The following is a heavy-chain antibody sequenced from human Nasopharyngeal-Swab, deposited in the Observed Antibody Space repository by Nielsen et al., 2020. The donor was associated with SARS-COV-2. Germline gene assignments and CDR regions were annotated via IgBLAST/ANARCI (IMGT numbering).Heavy chain of an antibody. J-gene: IGHJ4*02. CDR2: ISYDGSNK. CDR3: ERDYYDSSGYYYVPSFDY. Sequence: GESLKISCSASGFTFSSYAMHWVRQAPGKGLEWVAVISYDGSNKYYSDSVKGRFTISRDNSKNTLYLQMNSLRAEDTAVYYCERDYYDSSGYYYVPSFDYWGQGTLVTVSS. D-gene: IGHD3-22*01. V-gene: IGHV3-30*04. CDR1: GFTFSSYA.